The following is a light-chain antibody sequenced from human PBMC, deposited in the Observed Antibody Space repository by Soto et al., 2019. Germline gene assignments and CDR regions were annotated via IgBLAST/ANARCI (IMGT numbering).Light chain of an antibody. J-gene: IGKJ1*01. Sequence: DIPMTQSPSTLSASVGDRVTITCRASQSISSWLAWYQQKPGKAPKLLIYKASSLESGVPSRFSGSGSGTEFTLTISSLQPDDFATYYCQRYNSLTWTFGQGTKVEIK. V-gene: IGKV1-5*03. CDR2: KAS. CDR1: QSISSW. CDR3: QRYNSLTWT.